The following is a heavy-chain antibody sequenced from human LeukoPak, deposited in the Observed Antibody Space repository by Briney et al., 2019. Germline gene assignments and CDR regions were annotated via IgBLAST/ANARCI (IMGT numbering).Heavy chain of an antibody. V-gene: IGHV3-7*01. D-gene: IGHD3-16*01. Sequence: GGSLRLSCAASGIIITSYWMSWVRQTPGKGLEWVANIKQDGSEKNYVDSVKGRFTIFRDNAKNSLYLQMNSLRAEDTAVYYCASHSYGYNHWGQGTLVIVSS. CDR2: IKQDGSEK. CDR3: ASHSYGYNH. J-gene: IGHJ5*02. CDR1: GIIITSYW.